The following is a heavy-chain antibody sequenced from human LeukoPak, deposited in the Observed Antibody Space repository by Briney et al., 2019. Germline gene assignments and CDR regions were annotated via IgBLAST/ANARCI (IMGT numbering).Heavy chain of an antibody. J-gene: IGHJ3*02. CDR3: ARHGSGSFYRNAFDI. CDR2: IYPGDSDT. V-gene: IGHV5-51*01. Sequence: GESLKISCKGSGYSFTNYWIGWVRQMPGKGLEWMGIIYPGDSDTRFSPSFQGQVTISADKSISTAYLQWSSLKASDTAMYYCARHGSGSFYRNAFDIWGQGTMVTVSS. D-gene: IGHD3-10*01. CDR1: GYSFTNYW.